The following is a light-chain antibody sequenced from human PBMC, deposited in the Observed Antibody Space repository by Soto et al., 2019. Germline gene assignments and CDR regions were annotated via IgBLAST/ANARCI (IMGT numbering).Light chain of an antibody. CDR3: QQYDSSTRWT. J-gene: IGKJ1*01. CDR1: QSVSSSY. CDR2: GAS. Sequence: EIVLKQSPVTLSLSPGERATLSCRASQSVSSSYLAWYQQKPGQAPKLLIYGASSRATGIPDRFSGSGSGTDFTLTISRLEPEDFAVYYCQQYDSSTRWTFAQGTTVEIK. V-gene: IGKV3-20*01.